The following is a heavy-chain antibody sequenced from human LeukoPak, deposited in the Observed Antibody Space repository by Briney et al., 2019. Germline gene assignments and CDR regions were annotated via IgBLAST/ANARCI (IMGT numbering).Heavy chain of an antibody. D-gene: IGHD3-22*01. CDR2: INGDGSST. J-gene: IGHJ4*02. Sequence: GRSLRLSCAASGFTFSSDWMHWVRQAPGKGLVWVSRINGDGSSTSHADSVKGRFTISRDNSKNTVFLQMNSLRAEDTAVYYCAKNSDISVYYSEGFDYWGQGTLATVSS. V-gene: IGHV3-74*01. CDR1: GFTFSSDW. CDR3: AKNSDISVYYSEGFDY.